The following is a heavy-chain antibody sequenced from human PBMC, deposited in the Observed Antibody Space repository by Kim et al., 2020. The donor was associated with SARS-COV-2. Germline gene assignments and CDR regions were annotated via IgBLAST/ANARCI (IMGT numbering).Heavy chain of an antibody. V-gene: IGHV3-74*01. Sequence: MKGRVTISRENAKNTLYLQMNSLRPEDTAVYYCARAGDYDRSGYCGFVQHWGQGALVTVSS. CDR3: ARAGDYDRSGYCGFVQH. J-gene: IGHJ1*01. D-gene: IGHD3-22*01.